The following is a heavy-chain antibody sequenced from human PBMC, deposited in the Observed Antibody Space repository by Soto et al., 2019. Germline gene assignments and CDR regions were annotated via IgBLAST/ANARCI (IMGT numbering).Heavy chain of an antibody. CDR3: ARAYGVVVCYGMDV. V-gene: IGHV4-59*01. CDR1: GGSISSYY. J-gene: IGHJ6*02. D-gene: IGHD2-8*01. CDR2: IYYSGST. Sequence: SETLSLTCTVSGGSISSYYWSWIRQPPGKGLEWIGYIYYSGSTNYNPSLKSRVTISVDTSKNQFSLKLSSVTAADTAVYYCARAYGVVVCYGMDVWGQGTTVTVSS.